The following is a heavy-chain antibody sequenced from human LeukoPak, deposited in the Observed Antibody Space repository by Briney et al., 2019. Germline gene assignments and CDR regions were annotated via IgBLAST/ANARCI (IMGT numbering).Heavy chain of an antibody. CDR1: GFTFSSYA. CDR3: AKDQGYSRGYYYYYGMDV. Sequence: GGSLRLSCAASGFTFSSYAMSWVRQAPGKGLEWVSTISGSGGSTYYADSVKGRFTISRDNSKNTLYLQMNSLRAEDTALYYCAKDQGYSRGYYYYYGMDVWGQGTTVTVSS. V-gene: IGHV3-23*01. D-gene: IGHD2-15*01. CDR2: ISGSGGST. J-gene: IGHJ6*02.